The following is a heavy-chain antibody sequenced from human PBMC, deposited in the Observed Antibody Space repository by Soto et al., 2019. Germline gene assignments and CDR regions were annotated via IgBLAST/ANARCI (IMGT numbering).Heavy chain of an antibody. CDR3: ARERYQVISDGMDV. CDR2: INPETGGT. Sequence: GASLKVSCKASGYTFTGYYVHWVREAPGQGLEWMGWINPETGGTSYAQKFQGRVTLSRDTSINTAYLELSRLRFDDAAVYFCARERYQVISDGMDVWGQGTTVTVSS. V-gene: IGHV1-2*02. D-gene: IGHD2-2*01. J-gene: IGHJ6*02. CDR1: GYTFTGYY.